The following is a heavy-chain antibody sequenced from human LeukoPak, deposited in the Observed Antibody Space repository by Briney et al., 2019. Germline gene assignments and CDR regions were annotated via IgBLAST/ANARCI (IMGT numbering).Heavy chain of an antibody. CDR1: GFTFSSYW. V-gene: IGHV3-7*04. CDR3: ATETGEAVTGFDY. Sequence: GGSLRLSCAASGFTFSSYWMNWVRQAPGKGLEWVANINQDASDKYYVDSVKGRFTISRDNAKNSLFLQMNSLRAEDVAIYYCATETGEAVTGFDYWGQGTLVTVSS. J-gene: IGHJ4*02. D-gene: IGHD6-19*01. CDR2: INQDASDK.